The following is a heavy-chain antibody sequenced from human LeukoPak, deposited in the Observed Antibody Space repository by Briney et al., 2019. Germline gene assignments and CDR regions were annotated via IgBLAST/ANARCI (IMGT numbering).Heavy chain of an antibody. CDR3: ARARGTYYYDSSGYNNDY. Sequence: PGGSLRLSCAASGFTFSDYYMSWIRQAPGKGLEWVSYISSSGSTIYYADSVKGRFTISRDNAKNSLYLQMNSLRAEDTAVYYCARARGTYYYDSSGYNNDYWGQGTLVTVSS. D-gene: IGHD3-22*01. CDR1: GFTFSDYY. CDR2: ISSSGSTI. V-gene: IGHV3-11*01. J-gene: IGHJ4*02.